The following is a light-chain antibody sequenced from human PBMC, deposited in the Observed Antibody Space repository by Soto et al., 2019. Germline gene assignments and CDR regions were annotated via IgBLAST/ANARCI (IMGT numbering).Light chain of an antibody. CDR2: DGN. CDR3: CSYAGHSTFV. CDR1: SSDVGGYNL. Sequence: QSALTQPASVSLSPGQSITMSCTGASSDVGGYNLVSWYQQHPGKAPKVVIYDGNKRPSGISYRFSASKSGNTASLTISGLRTEDEADYYCCSYAGHSTFVFGSGTKVTVL. V-gene: IGLV2-23*03. J-gene: IGLJ1*01.